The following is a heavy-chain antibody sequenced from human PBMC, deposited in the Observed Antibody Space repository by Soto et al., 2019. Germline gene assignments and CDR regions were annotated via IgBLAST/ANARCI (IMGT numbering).Heavy chain of an antibody. V-gene: IGHV3-72*01. CDR3: TATPAAPLFLEWLTPPYHFDY. D-gene: IGHD3-3*01. CDR1: GFTFSDHY. CDR2: IKNKTNSWRT. J-gene: IGHJ4*02. Sequence: GGSLRLSCAASGFTFSDHYMDWVRQAPGKGLEWVGRIKNKTNSWRTDYAASVKGRFTISRDDSKTTLSLQMNSLNSEDTAVYYCTATPAAPLFLEWLTPPYHFDYWGQGALVTVSS.